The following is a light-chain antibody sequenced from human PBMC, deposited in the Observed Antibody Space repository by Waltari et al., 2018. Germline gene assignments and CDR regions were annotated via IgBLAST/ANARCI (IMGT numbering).Light chain of an antibody. Sequence: DIQMTQSPSSLSASVGDRVTITCRASQGISNYLSWYQQKPGKTPKRLFYAASSLESGVPSRFSGSGSVTEFTLTISRLQPEDFAAYYCLQYNSKPLTFGGGTKVEIK. CDR2: AAS. CDR3: LQYNSKPLT. CDR1: QGISNY. V-gene: IGKV1-17*01. J-gene: IGKJ4*01.